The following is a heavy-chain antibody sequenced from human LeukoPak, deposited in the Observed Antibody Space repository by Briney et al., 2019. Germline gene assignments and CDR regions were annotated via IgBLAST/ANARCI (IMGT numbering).Heavy chain of an antibody. CDR2: IYTGGNT. CDR1: GFTVDSNY. CDR3: AREKVSFGWSGYRHDYFDY. Sequence: PGGSLRLSCAASGFTVDSNYLSWVRQAPGKGLEWVSTIYTGGNTYYAASVKGRFTISRDFSKNTVFLHMNSLRAEDTAMYYCAREKVSFGWSGYRHDYFDYWGRGTLVTVSS. J-gene: IGHJ4*02. V-gene: IGHV3-53*01. D-gene: IGHD3-3*01.